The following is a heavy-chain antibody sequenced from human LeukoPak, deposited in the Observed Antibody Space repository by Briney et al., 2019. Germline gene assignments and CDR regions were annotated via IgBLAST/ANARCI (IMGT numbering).Heavy chain of an antibody. J-gene: IGHJ3*02. V-gene: IGHV1-3*01. Sequence: GASVKVSCKASGYTFTSCTIHWVRQAPGQRLEWMGWINAGNGNTKYSQEFQDRVTIARDTSASTAYMELSRLRSDDTAVYYCARTLVVINDAFDIWGQGTMVTVSS. CDR1: GYTFTSCT. D-gene: IGHD3-22*01. CDR2: INAGNGNT. CDR3: ARTLVVINDAFDI.